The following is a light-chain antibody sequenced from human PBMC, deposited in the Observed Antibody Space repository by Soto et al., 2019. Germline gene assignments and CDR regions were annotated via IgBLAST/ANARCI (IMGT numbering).Light chain of an antibody. CDR2: AAS. CDR3: LLDYSYFWA. J-gene: IGKJ1*01. V-gene: IGKV1-39*01. Sequence: DIQMTRSPSSLSASVGDRVTITCRASQSISSYLNWYQQKPGKVPKLLIYAASTLQSGVPSRFSGSGSGRDFTLTISSLQPEDFATYYCLLDYSYFWAFGQGTKVDIK. CDR1: QSISSY.